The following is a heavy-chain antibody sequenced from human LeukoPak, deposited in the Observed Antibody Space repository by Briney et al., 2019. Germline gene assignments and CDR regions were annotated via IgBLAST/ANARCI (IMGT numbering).Heavy chain of an antibody. CDR3: TRHAPPGEPYYYYYMDV. V-gene: IGHV3-73*01. Sequence: GGSLRLSCAASGFTFSGSAMHWVRQASGKGLEWVGRIRSKANSYATAYAASVKGRFTISRDDSKNTAYLQMNSLKTEDTAVYYCTRHAPPGEPYYYYYMDVWGKGTTVTVSS. CDR1: GFTFSGSA. J-gene: IGHJ6*03. CDR2: IRSKANSYAT. D-gene: IGHD1-14*01.